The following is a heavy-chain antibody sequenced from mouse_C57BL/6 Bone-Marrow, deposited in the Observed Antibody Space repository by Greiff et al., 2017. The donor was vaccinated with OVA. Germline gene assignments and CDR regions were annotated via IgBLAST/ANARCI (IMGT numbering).Heavy chain of an antibody. D-gene: IGHD1-1*01. CDR2: ISKKANGYTT. CDR3: AGWDLIATVVAPYFDY. J-gene: IGHJ2*01. Sequence: EVKLVESGGGLVQPGGSLSLSCAASGFTFTDYYMSWVRQPPGKGLEWLGFISKKANGYTTESSASVKGRFTISRDNSQSILYLHMNALRAENSATYYCAGWDLIATVVAPYFDYWGQGTTLTVSA. CDR1: GFTFTDYY. V-gene: IGHV7-3*01.